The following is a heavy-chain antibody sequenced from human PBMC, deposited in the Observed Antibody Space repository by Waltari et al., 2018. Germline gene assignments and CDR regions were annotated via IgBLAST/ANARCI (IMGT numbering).Heavy chain of an antibody. V-gene: IGHV4-61*09. D-gene: IGHD6-19*01. Sequence: QVQLQESGPGLVKPSQTLSLTCTVSGGSISRGSYYWSWIRQPAGKGLEWIGYIYTSGSTNYNPSLKSRVTISVDTSKNQFSLKLSSVTAADTAVYYCARDRAGTSYWYFDLWGRGTLVTVSS. CDR2: IYTSGST. CDR1: GGSISRGSYY. J-gene: IGHJ2*01. CDR3: ARDRAGTSYWYFDL.